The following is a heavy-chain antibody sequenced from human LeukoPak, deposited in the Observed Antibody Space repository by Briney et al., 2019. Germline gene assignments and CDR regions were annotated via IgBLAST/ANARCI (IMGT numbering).Heavy chain of an antibody. D-gene: IGHD6-6*01. V-gene: IGHV3-23*01. Sequence: PGGSLRLSCAASGFTFSSYAMSWVRQAPGKGLEWVSAISGSGGSTYYADSVKGRFTISRDNSKNTLYLQMNSLRAEDTAVYYCETSSIVAVGAFDIWGQGTMVTVSS. CDR1: GFTFSSYA. CDR2: ISGSGGST. J-gene: IGHJ3*02. CDR3: ETSSIVAVGAFDI.